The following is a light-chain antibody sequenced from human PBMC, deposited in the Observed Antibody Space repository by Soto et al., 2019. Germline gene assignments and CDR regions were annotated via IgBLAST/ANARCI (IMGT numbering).Light chain of an antibody. Sequence: QSVLTQPPSASGSPGQSITISCTGTGSDVGGYNYVSWYQQHPGKAPKVMIYDVSNRPSGVSNRFSGSKSGNTASLTISGLQAEDEADYYCSSYTSASTPLVFGGGTKLTVL. J-gene: IGLJ2*01. CDR1: GSDVGGYNY. CDR2: DVS. CDR3: SSYTSASTPLV. V-gene: IGLV2-14*01.